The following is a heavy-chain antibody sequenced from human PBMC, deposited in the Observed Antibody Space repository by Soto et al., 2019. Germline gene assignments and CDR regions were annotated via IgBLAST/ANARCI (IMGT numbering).Heavy chain of an antibody. CDR3: APSRGGNYLYYYYGMDV. V-gene: IGHV4-39*01. D-gene: IGHD1-7*01. J-gene: IGHJ6*02. CDR2: IYYSGST. CDR1: GGSISSSSYY. Sequence: LSIACTVSGGSISSSSYYWGWIRQPPGKGLEWMGSIYYSGSTYYNPSLKSRVTISVDTSKNQFSLKLSSVTAADTAVYYCAPSRGGNYLYYYYGMDVWGQGTTVTVSS.